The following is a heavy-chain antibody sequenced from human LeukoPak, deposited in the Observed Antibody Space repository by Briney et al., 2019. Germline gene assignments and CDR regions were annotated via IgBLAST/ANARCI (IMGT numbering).Heavy chain of an antibody. CDR2: IWSDGSNK. CDR3: AKDAQRGFDYSNSLEY. D-gene: IGHD4-11*01. V-gene: IGHV3-33*06. J-gene: IGHJ4*02. Sequence: GGSLRLSCAASGFTFSRYGFHWVRQAPGKGLEWVAVIWSDGSNKYYGDSVKGRFIIYRDDSQNTVYLQMNSLRAEDTGVYYCAKDAQRGFDYSNSLEYWGQGSLVTVSS. CDR1: GFTFSRYG.